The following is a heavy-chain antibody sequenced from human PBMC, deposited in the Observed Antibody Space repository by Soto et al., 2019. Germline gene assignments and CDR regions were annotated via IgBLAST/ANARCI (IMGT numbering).Heavy chain of an antibody. CDR2: IYPGDSDT. D-gene: IGHD3-22*01. J-gene: IGHJ5*02. Sequence: GESLRISCKGSGYSFTSYGIGWVRQMPGKGLEWMGIIYPGDSDTRYSPSFQGQVTISADKSISTAYLQWSSLKASDTAMDYCARLYYYDSSGYYYTNWFDPWGQGTLVTVS. V-gene: IGHV5-51*01. CDR1: GYSFTSYG. CDR3: ARLYYYDSSGYYYTNWFDP.